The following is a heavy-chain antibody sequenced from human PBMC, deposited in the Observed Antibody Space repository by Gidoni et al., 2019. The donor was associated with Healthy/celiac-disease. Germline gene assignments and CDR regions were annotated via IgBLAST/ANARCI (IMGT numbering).Heavy chain of an antibody. V-gene: IGHV3-23*01. CDR1: GFTFSIYA. CDR3: AKVTQVIELRRSAAGMFDY. Sequence: EVQLLESGGGLVQPGGSLRLSCAASGFTFSIYAMSWVRQAPGKGLEWVSAISGRGGSTYYADSVKGRFTISRDNSKNTLYLQMNSLRAEDTAVYYCAKVTQVIELRRSAAGMFDYWGQGTLVTVSS. D-gene: IGHD6-13*01. J-gene: IGHJ4*02. CDR2: ISGRGGST.